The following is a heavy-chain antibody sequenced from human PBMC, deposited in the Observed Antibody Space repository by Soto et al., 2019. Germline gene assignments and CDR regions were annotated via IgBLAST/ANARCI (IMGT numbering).Heavy chain of an antibody. CDR3: AKEANGPTGYYSVGNYYYGMDV. CDR2: ISYDGSNK. Sequence: GGSLRLSCAASGFTFSSYGMHWVRQAPGKGLEWVAVISYDGSNKYYADSVKGRFTISRDNSKNTLYLQMNSLRAEDTAVYYCAKEANGPTGYYSVGNYYYGMDVWGQGTKVTVSS. CDR1: GFTFSSYG. D-gene: IGHD3-9*01. J-gene: IGHJ6*02. V-gene: IGHV3-30*18.